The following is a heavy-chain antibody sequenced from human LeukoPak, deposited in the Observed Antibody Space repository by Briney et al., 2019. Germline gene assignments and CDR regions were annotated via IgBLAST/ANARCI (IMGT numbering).Heavy chain of an antibody. D-gene: IGHD6-6*01. V-gene: IGHV4-4*07. J-gene: IGHJ4*02. CDR1: GGSISSFY. CDR3: AREGSMTARPFVSIDY. CDR2: IHTSGST. Sequence: SETLSLTCTVSGGSISSFYWSWIRQPAGKGLEWIGRIHTSGSTDYNPSLKSRVTMSVDTSKNQFSLKLSSVTAADTAVYYCAREGSMTARPFVSIDYWGQGTLVTVSS.